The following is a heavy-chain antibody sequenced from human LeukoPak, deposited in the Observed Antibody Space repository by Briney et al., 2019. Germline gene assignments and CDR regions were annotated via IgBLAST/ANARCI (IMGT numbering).Heavy chain of an antibody. Sequence: SETLSLTCAVYGGSFSGYYWSWIRQPPGKGLEWIGEINHSGSTNYNPSLKSRVTISVDTSKNQFSLKLSSVTAADTAVYYCARVGGNTLDYWGQGTLVTVSS. CDR2: INHSGST. D-gene: IGHD1/OR15-1a*01. CDR3: ARVGGNTLDY. J-gene: IGHJ4*02. CDR1: GGSFSGYY. V-gene: IGHV4-34*01.